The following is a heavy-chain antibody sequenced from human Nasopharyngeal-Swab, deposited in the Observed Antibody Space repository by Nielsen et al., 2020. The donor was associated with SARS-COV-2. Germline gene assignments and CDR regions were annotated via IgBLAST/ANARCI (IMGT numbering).Heavy chain of an antibody. D-gene: IGHD3-10*01. CDR3: ARDLGYVVRGGPFGY. CDR2: IKQDGSEK. J-gene: IGHJ4*02. V-gene: IGHV3-7*01. Sequence: GESLKISCAASGFTFSSYWMSWVRQAPGKGLEWVANIKQDGSEKYYVDSVKGRFTISRDNAKNSLYLQMNSLRAEDTAVYYCARDLGYVVRGGPFGYWGQGTLVTVSS. CDR1: GFTFSSYW.